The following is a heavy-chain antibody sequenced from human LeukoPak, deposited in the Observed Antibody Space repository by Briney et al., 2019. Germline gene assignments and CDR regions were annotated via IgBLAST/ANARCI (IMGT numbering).Heavy chain of an antibody. V-gene: IGHV4-59*13. J-gene: IGHJ4*02. CDR2: VYHSGRA. Sequence: PSETLSLNCTVSGGSITSNFWNWFRQPPGKGLEWIGYVYHSGRATYNPSFKSRVTISLDRSKTQFSLKLSSVTAADTAVYYCARDRDGFFDYWGQGTLVTVSS. CDR3: ARDRDGFFDY. D-gene: IGHD5-24*01. CDR1: GGSITSNF.